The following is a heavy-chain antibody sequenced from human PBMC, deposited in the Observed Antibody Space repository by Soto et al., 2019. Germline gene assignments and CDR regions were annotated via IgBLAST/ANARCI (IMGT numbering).Heavy chain of an antibody. J-gene: IGHJ4*02. Sequence: QVQLVESGGGVVQPGRSLRLSCAASGFTFSSYGMHWVRQAPGKGLEWVAVITYDGSNKYYADSVKGRFTISRDNSKNTRYLQMNSLRAEDTAVYYCANRWLQLGYWGQGTPVTVSS. CDR1: GFTFSSYG. CDR3: ANRWLQLGY. V-gene: IGHV3-30*18. CDR2: ITYDGSNK. D-gene: IGHD5-12*01.